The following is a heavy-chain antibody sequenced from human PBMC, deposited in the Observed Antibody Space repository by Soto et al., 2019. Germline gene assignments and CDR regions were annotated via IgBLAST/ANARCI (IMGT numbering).Heavy chain of an antibody. CDR1: GFTFSNAW. Sequence: GGSLRLSCAASGFTFSNAWMSWVRQAPGKGLEWVGRIKSKTDGGTTDYAAPVKGRFTISRDDSKNTLYLQMNSLKTEDTAVYYCTTDRGHSHITGDGDYWGQGTLVTVSS. V-gene: IGHV3-15*01. J-gene: IGHJ4*02. CDR3: TTDRGHSHITGDGDY. CDR2: IKSKTDGGTT. D-gene: IGHD7-27*01.